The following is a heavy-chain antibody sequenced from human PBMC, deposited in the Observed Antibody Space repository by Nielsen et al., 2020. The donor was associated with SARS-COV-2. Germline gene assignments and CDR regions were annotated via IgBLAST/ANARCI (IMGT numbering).Heavy chain of an antibody. D-gene: IGHD6-6*01. CDR2: IYYSGST. CDR3: AREYSSSPGAFDI. Sequence: SETLSLTCTVSGGSISSYYWSWIRQPPGKGLGWIGYIYYSGSTNYNPSLKSRVTISADTSKNQFSLKLRSVTAADTAVYYCAREYSSSPGAFDIWGQGTMVTVSS. CDR1: GGSISSYY. J-gene: IGHJ3*02. V-gene: IGHV4-59*01.